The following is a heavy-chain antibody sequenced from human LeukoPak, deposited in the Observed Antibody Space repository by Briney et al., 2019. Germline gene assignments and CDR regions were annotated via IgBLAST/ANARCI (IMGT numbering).Heavy chain of an antibody. J-gene: IGHJ3*02. D-gene: IGHD2-8*01. CDR1: GGSISSSSYY. CDR3: ARAPRLYPHGAFDI. V-gene: IGHV4-39*07. Sequence: SEALSLTCTVSGGSISSSSYYWGWIRQPPGKGLEWIGSIYYSGSTYYNPSLKSRVTISVDTSKNQFSLKLSSVTAADTAVYYCARAPRLYPHGAFDIWGQGTMVTVSS. CDR2: IYYSGST.